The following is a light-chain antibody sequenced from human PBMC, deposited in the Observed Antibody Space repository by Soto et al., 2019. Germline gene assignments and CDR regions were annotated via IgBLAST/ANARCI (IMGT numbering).Light chain of an antibody. CDR1: SSDVGGYNY. Sequence: QSALTQPASVSGSPGQSITISCTGISSDVGGYNYVSWYQQHPDKAPKLMIYDVSNRRSGVSNRFSGSKSGTTASLTISGLQAEDEADYYRYSYTSSSTVLFGGGTKLTVL. CDR2: DVS. CDR3: YSYTSSSTVL. V-gene: IGLV2-14*01. J-gene: IGLJ2*01.